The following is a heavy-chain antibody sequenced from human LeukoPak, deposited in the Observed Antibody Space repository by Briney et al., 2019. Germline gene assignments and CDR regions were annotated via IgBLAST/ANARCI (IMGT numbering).Heavy chain of an antibody. V-gene: IGHV1-69*01. Sequence: SVKVSCKASGGTFSSYAISWVRQAPGQGLEWMGGIIPIFGTANYAQKFQGRVTITADESTSTAYMELSSLRSEDTAVYYCARDLGLYGGNSALDYWGQETLVTVSS. D-gene: IGHD4-23*01. CDR2: IIPIFGTA. CDR1: GGTFSSYA. J-gene: IGHJ4*02. CDR3: ARDLGLYGGNSALDY.